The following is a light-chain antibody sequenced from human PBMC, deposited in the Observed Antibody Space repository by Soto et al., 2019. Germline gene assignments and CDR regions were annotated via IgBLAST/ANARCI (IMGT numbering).Light chain of an antibody. CDR2: DAS. CDR1: QDINNS. V-gene: IGKV1-33*01. CDR3: QQFDNLPLT. Sequence: DIQMTQSLSSLSASVGDRVTITCQANQDINNSLNWYQQRPGEAPKLLIYDASILEAGVPSRFSGSGFGTTFTITISSLQPEDFATYYCQQFDNLPLTFGGGTKVELK. J-gene: IGKJ4*01.